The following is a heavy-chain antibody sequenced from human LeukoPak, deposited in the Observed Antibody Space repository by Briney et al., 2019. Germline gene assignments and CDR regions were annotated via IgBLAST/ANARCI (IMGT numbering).Heavy chain of an antibody. V-gene: IGHV4-38-2*02. D-gene: IGHD3-22*01. CDR1: GYSISSGYY. J-gene: IGHJ4*02. Sequence: SETLSLTCTVSGYSISSGYYWAWIRQPPGKGLQWIGNIYHSGNTYYNPSLKSRVSISVDTSKNQFSLRLTSVTAADTAVYYCARTPIYYFDNSGYYNWGQGTLVTVSS. CDR3: ARTPIYYFDNSGYYN. CDR2: IYHSGNT.